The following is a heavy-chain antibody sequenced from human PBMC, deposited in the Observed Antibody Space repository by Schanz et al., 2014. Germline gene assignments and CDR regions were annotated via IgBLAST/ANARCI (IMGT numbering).Heavy chain of an antibody. J-gene: IGHJ4*02. V-gene: IGHV3-23*01. Sequence: EVQLLESGGGLVQPGGSLRVSCAASGFTFSSYAMSWIRQAPGKGPEWVSAISGAGHDTYYADSVKGRFTISRDNFKNTLYLQMNSLRVEDTAVYYCARGPLDYGGKTGFDYWGQGALVIVS. CDR1: GFTFSSYA. D-gene: IGHD4-17*01. CDR3: ARGPLDYGGKTGFDY. CDR2: ISGAGHDT.